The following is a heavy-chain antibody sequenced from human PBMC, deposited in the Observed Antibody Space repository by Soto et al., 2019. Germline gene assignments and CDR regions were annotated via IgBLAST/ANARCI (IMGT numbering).Heavy chain of an antibody. CDR3: ARKKVTGLSNTWFFDY. V-gene: IGHV3-23*01. J-gene: IGHJ4*02. CDR1: GFPFNNYV. D-gene: IGHD6-13*01. CDR2: ISASGGAT. Sequence: EVQLLQSGGDLVQPGGSLRLSCGASGFPFNNYVINWVRQAPGRGLEWVSGISASGGATYYADSVKGRFTISRDNSRNTLYLQMNSLTAEDTAVYFCARKKVTGLSNTWFFDYWGQGTLVTVSS.